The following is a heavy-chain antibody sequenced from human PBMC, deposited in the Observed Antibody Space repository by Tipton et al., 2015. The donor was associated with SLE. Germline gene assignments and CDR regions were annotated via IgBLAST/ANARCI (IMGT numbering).Heavy chain of an antibody. CDR3: AREGRFLDY. CDR1: GFTFSDYG. CDR2: IGSYGGGP. J-gene: IGHJ4*02. V-gene: IGHV3-64*02. Sequence: GSLRLSCAASGFTFSDYGMHWVRQAPGKGLEYVSGIGSYGGGPSYADSLKGRFTISRDNSKNRLFLQMDSLRPEDTAVYYCAREGRFLDYWGQGVLVIVSS. D-gene: IGHD3-10*01.